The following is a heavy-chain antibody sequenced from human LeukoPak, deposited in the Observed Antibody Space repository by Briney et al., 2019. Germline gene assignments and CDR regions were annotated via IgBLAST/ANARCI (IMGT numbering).Heavy chain of an antibody. CDR2: IYPGDSDV. V-gene: IGHV5-51*01. Sequence: GESLKISCKGSGYSFSNYWIGWVRQMPGKGLEWMGIIYPGDSDVRYSPSFQGQVTISADKSISTAYLQWSSLQASDTAIYYCARQGYNSTWDRYLAYWGQGTQVTVSS. CDR3: ARQGYNSTWDRYLAY. J-gene: IGHJ4*02. CDR1: GYSFSNYW. D-gene: IGHD6-13*01.